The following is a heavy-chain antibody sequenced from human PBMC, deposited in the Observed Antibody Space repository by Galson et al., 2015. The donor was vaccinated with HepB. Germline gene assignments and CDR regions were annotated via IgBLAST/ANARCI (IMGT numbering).Heavy chain of an antibody. CDR1: GGSIRTYY. CDR3: ARWIHLWSYFDY. CDR2: IYYSGDI. Sequence: SETLSLTCTVSGGSIRTYYWSWIRQPPGKGLEWIGNIYYSGDIKYNPSLKSRVTISVDTSKNQFSLKLNSVTAADTAAYYCARWIHLWSYFDYWGQGTLVTVSS. V-gene: IGHV4-59*01. J-gene: IGHJ4*02. D-gene: IGHD5-18*01.